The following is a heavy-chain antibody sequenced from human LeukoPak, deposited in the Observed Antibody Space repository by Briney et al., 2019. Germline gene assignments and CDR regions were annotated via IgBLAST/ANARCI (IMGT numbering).Heavy chain of an antibody. CDR1: GGSISSSSYY. CDR2: IYYSGST. D-gene: IGHD6-13*01. J-gene: IGHJ4*02. CDR3: ARHLSVVEQQLIGYYFDY. V-gene: IGHV4-39*01. Sequence: SETLSLTCTVSGGSISSSSYYWGWIRQPPGKGLEWIGSIYYSGSTYYNPSLKSRVTISVDTSKNQFSLKLSSVTAADTAVYYCARHLSVVEQQLIGYYFDYWGQGTLVTVSS.